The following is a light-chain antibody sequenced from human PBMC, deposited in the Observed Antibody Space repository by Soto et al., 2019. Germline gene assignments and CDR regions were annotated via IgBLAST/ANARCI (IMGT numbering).Light chain of an antibody. V-gene: IGLV2-14*03. Sequence: QSALTQPASVSGSPGQSITISCTGTSSDVGAYDYVSWYQQHPGKAPKLMIYEVTNRPSGVSNRFSASKSGNTASLTISGLQAEDEADYYCSSYTSSSTRHVFGTGTKLTVL. CDR1: SSDVGAYDY. CDR3: SSYTSSSTRHV. J-gene: IGLJ1*01. CDR2: EVT.